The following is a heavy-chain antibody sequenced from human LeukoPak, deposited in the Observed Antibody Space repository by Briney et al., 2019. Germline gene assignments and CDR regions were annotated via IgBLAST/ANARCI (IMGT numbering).Heavy chain of an antibody. CDR2: IYYSGST. CDR3: ARGYYDSSGYLISYNWFDP. CDR1: GGSISHYY. V-gene: IGHV4-59*01. D-gene: IGHD3-22*01. J-gene: IGHJ5*02. Sequence: SETLSLICTVSGGSISHYYWSWIRQPPGKGLEWIGYIYYSGSTNYNPSLKSRVTISVDTSKNQFSLKLSSVTAADTAVYYCARGYYDSSGYLISYNWFDPWGQGTLVTVSS.